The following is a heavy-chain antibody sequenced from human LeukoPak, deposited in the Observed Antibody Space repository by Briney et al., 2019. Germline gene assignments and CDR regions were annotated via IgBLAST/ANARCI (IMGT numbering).Heavy chain of an antibody. CDR1: GGSIRGYY. V-gene: IGHV4-59*01. Sequence: SETLSLTCSVSGGSIRGYYWSWIRQPPGKGLEWIGFVFYSGSTNYNPSLKSRVTMSVDTSKKQFSLKLASATAADTAVYYCARERSDSWTASSPSYYMDVWGRGTTVIVSS. D-gene: IGHD3/OR15-3a*01. CDR3: ARERSDSWTASSPSYYMDV. CDR2: VFYSGST. J-gene: IGHJ6*03.